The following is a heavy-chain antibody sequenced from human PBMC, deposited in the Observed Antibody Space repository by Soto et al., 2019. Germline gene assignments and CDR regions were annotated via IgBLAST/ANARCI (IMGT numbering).Heavy chain of an antibody. Sequence: EVQLVESGGGLVQPGGSLRLSCAASGFTFNNFWMYWVRQTPEKGLVWVSGINSDGTTTIYADCVKGRFTISRDNAKNTLYLQMNSLTGEDTAIYYCVRDIRWGQGTLVTVSS. CDR2: INSDGTTT. CDR3: VRDIR. J-gene: IGHJ4*02. CDR1: GFTFNNFW. V-gene: IGHV3-74*01.